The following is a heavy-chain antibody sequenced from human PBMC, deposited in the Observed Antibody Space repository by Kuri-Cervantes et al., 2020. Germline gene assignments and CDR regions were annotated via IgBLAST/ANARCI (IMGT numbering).Heavy chain of an antibody. CDR2: IYPGDSDT. CDR1: GYRFTSYW. J-gene: IGHJ5*02. CDR3: ARCVAVAGRADWFDP. D-gene: IGHD6-19*01. V-gene: IGHV5-51*01. Sequence: GGSLRLSCKGSGYRFTSYWIGWVRQMPGKGLEWMGIIYPGDSDTRYSPSFQGQVTISADKSISTAYLQWSSLKASDTAMYYCARCVAVAGRADWFDPWGQGTLVTVSS.